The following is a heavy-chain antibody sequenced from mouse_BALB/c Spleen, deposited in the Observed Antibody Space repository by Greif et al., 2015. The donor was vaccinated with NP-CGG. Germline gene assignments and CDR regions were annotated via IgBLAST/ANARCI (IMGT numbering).Heavy chain of an antibody. CDR3: ARHNGNYPYWSFDV. V-gene: IGHV5-12-2*01. Sequence: EVQGVESGGGLVQPGGSLKLSCAASGFTFGSYTMSWVRQTPEKRLEWVVYISNGGGSTYYPDTVKGRFTISRDNAKNTLYLQMSSLKSEDTAMYCCARHNGNYPYWSFDVWGAGTTVTVSS. CDR1: GFTFGSYT. CDR2: ISNGGGST. J-gene: IGHJ1*01. D-gene: IGHD2-1*01.